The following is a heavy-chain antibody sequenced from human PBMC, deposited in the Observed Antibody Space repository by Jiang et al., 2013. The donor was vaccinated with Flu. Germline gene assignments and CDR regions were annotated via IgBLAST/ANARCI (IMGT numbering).Heavy chain of an antibody. CDR1: GSSISSHY. CDR3: ARSYCGGDCYSMFGYSYYGMDV. J-gene: IGHJ6*02. V-gene: IGHV4-59*08. Sequence: GLVKPSETLSLTCTVSGSSISSHYWSWIRQPPGKGLEWIGYIHNSGTTNYNPSLKSRVTISIDTSTNQFSLKLISVTAPDTAVYYCARSYCGGDCYSMFGYSYYGMDVWGQGTTVTVSS. CDR2: IHNSGTT. D-gene: IGHD2-21*02.